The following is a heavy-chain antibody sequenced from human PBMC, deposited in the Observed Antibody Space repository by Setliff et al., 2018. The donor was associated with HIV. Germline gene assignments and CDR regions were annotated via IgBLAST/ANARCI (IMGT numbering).Heavy chain of an antibody. D-gene: IGHD6-6*01. Sequence: NPSETLSLTCSVSGGSISSGGHYWSWIRQQPGKGLEWIGYIHYTGSNFYNPSFTSRLTISIDTSKNQFSLKPTSMTAADTAVYFCARGGNSRAAWFDSWGQGTLVTVSS. V-gene: IGHV4-31*03. CDR3: ARGGNSRAAWFDS. J-gene: IGHJ5*01. CDR2: IHYTGSN. CDR1: GGSISSGGHY.